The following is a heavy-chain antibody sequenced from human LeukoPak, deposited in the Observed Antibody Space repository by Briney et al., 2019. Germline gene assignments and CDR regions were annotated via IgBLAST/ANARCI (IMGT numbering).Heavy chain of an antibody. D-gene: IGHD3-10*01. CDR2: IRYDGIHK. J-gene: IGHJ3*01. CDR1: GFTFNTYG. Sequence: GGSLRLSCAASGFTFNTYGMNWVRQAPGKGPECVAFIRYDGIHKYYADSVKGRFTISRDNSKNTLYLQMNSLRVEDTAIYYCVKDRGEFWGQGTMVTVSS. V-gene: IGHV3-30*02. CDR3: VKDRGEF.